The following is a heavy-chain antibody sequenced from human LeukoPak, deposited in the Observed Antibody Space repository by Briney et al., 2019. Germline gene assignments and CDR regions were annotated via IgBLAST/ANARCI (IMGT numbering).Heavy chain of an antibody. CDR1: GFIFSNYG. J-gene: IGHJ4*02. D-gene: IGHD5-24*01. CDR3: ARDLDRQGDGYNYHYFDY. Sequence: GGSLRLSCVASGFIFSNYGIHWVRQAPGKGLEWVAVIWYDGGKKYYADSVKGRFTISRDNSKNTLYLQMNSLRAEDTAVYYRARDLDRQGDGYNYHYFDYWGQGTLVTVSS. V-gene: IGHV3-33*01. CDR2: IWYDGGKK.